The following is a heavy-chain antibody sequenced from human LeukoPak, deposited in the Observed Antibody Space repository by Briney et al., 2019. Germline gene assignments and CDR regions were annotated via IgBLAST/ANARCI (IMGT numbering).Heavy chain of an antibody. CDR1: GGSFSGYY. Sequence: NPSETLSLTCAVYGGSFSGYYWSWIRQPPGKGLEWIGEINHSGSTNYNPSLKSRVTISVDTSKNQFSLKLSSVTAADTAVYYCARGLHYYGSGSYAPNWGQGTLVTVSS. J-gene: IGHJ4*02. CDR2: INHSGST. D-gene: IGHD3-10*01. V-gene: IGHV4-34*01. CDR3: ARGLHYYGSGSYAPN.